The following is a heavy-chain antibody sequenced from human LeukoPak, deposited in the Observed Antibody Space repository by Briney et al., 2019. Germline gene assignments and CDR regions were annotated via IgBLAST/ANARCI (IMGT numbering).Heavy chain of an antibody. CDR2: LNPNSGAT. CDR1: GYTFTGYY. D-gene: IGHD3-22*01. CDR3: ARGPHERSGYPDD. J-gene: IGHJ4*02. Sequence: ASVKVSCKASGYTFTGYYMHWVRQAPGQGLEWMGWLNPNSGATEYAQKFQGRVTMTRATSISTAYMELSGLRSDDTALYYCARGPHERSGYPDDWGQGTLVTVSS. V-gene: IGHV1-2*02.